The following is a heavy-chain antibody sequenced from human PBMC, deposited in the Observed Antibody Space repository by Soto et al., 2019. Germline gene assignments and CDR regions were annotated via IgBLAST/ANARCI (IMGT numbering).Heavy chain of an antibody. D-gene: IGHD2-21*02. CDR1: GGTVASSHW. CDR3: AREIVTAGGNNYFDP. V-gene: IGHV4-4*02. Sequence: LSETLSLTCGVSGGTVASSHWWSWVRQSPGGGLEWIGNVYHTGDTNLNPSLQSRVAISVDKSNNQFSLRLDSLTAADTAVYFCAREIVTAGGNNYFDPWGPGTLVTVSS. CDR2: VYHTGDT. J-gene: IGHJ5*02.